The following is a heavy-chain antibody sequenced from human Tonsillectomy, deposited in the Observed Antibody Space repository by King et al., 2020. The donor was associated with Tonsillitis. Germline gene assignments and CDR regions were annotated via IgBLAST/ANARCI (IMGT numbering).Heavy chain of an antibody. CDR2: IIPLFGAI. J-gene: IGHJ4*02. CDR3: AGGSAMAGTAGLY. D-gene: IGHD1-1*01. Sequence: QVQLVESGAEVKKPGSSVKVSCKVSGGTLNSYAINWVRQAPGQGLEWMGGIIPLFGAINSAQKFQGRVTITADESTNTAYMELNSLTSDDTAVYYCAGGSAMAGTAGLYWGQGTLVTVSS. V-gene: IGHV1-69*01. CDR1: GGTLNSYA.